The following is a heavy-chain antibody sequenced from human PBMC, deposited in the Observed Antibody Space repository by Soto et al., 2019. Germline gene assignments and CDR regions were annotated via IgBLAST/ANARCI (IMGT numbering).Heavy chain of an antibody. CDR3: ARDRAAVASPFDY. V-gene: IGHV4-38-2*02. CDR1: GYFMTNGNY. Sequence: PSGTLSLTCGFSGYFMTNGNYWGGIRQSPGKGLEWIGRIYYTPRPSYNPPLKSRATMSVDTPTNQFSLKLTSVPAADTAVYYCARDRAAVASPFDYWGPGTLVTVSS. D-gene: IGHD6-13*01. J-gene: IGHJ4*02. CDR2: IYYTPRP.